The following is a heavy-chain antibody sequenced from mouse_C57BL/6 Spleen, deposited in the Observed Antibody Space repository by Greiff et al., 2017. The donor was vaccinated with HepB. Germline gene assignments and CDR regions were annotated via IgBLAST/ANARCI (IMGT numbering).Heavy chain of an antibody. CDR2: INPNNGGT. CDR3: ARDDGSSWGWFAY. J-gene: IGHJ3*01. Sequence: EVQLQQSGPELVKPGASVKMSCKASGYTFTDYNMHWVKQSHGKSLEWIGYINPNNGGTSYNQKFKGKATLTVNKSSSTAYMELRSLTSEDSAVYYCARDDGSSWGWFAYWGQGTLVTVSA. CDR1: GYTFTDYN. V-gene: IGHV1-22*01. D-gene: IGHD1-1*01.